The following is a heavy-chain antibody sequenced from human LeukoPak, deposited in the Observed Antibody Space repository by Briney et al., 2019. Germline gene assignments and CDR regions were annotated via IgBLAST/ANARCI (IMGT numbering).Heavy chain of an antibody. D-gene: IGHD6-13*01. CDR2: IYYSGST. Sequence: PSETLSLTCTVSGGSISSGGYYWSWIRQHPGKGLEWIGYIYYSGSTYYNPSLKSRVTISVDTSKNQFSLKLSSVTAADTAVYYCARAPGYSSSWYGYNWFDPWGQGTLVTVS. CDR1: GGSISSGGYY. V-gene: IGHV4-31*03. J-gene: IGHJ5*02. CDR3: ARAPGYSSSWYGYNWFDP.